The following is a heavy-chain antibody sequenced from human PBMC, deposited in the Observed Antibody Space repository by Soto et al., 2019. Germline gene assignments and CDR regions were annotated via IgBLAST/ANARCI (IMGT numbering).Heavy chain of an antibody. CDR2: IIPIFGTA. CDR1: GGTFSSYA. V-gene: IGHV1-69*12. D-gene: IGHD6-6*01. Sequence: QVQLVQSGAEVKKPGSSVKVSCKASGGTFSSYAISWVRQAPGQGLEWMGGIIPIFGTANYAQKFQGRVTITADESTTTAYMELSSLGSADTAVYYCAREEYSSSSSISYYYGMDVWGQGTTVTVSS. CDR3: AREEYSSSSSISYYYGMDV. J-gene: IGHJ6*02.